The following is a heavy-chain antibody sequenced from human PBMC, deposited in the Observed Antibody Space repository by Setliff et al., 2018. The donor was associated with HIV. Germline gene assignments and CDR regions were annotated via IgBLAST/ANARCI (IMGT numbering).Heavy chain of an antibody. J-gene: IGHJ4*02. CDR2: IYASGSP. V-gene: IGHV4-61*02. CDR1: GGSISSVNYY. D-gene: IGHD6-19*01. Sequence: PSETLSLTCNVSGGSISSVNYYWNWLRQPAGKGLEWIGRIYASGSPTYNSSLESRVTITVDKSKNHFSLRLNSVTAADTAVYFCARAPRYYRGWYIPEYFDNWGEGTPVTVSS. CDR3: ARAPRYYRGWYIPEYFDN.